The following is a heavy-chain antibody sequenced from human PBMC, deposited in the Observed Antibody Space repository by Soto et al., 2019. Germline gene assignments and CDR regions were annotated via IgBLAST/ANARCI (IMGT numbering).Heavy chain of an antibody. CDR3: ARGGGGNVVVPAALFFDY. V-gene: IGHV4-30-4*01. Sequence: ASETLSLTCTVSGGSISSGDYYWSWIRQPPGKGLEWIGYIYYSGSTYYNPSLKSRVTISVDTSKNQFSLKLSSVTAADTAVYYCARGGGGNVVVPAALFFDYWGQGTLVTVSS. D-gene: IGHD2-2*01. CDR1: GGSISSGDYY. CDR2: IYYSGST. J-gene: IGHJ4*02.